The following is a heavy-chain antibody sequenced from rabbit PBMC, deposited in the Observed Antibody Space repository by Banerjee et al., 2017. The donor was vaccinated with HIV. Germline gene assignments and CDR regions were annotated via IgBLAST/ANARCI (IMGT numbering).Heavy chain of an antibody. CDR2: IYTGSGST. V-gene: IGHV1S40*01. CDR1: GFSFSSGYD. CDR3: ARDQNYLGMDL. Sequence: QSLEESGGGLVQPEGSLTLTCTASGFSFSSGYDMCWVRQAPGKGLEWIRCIYTGSGSTCYSGWAKGRFTISYTSSTTVTLPMTSLTAADTATYFCARDQNYLGMDLWGRGTLVTVS. J-gene: IGHJ6*01.